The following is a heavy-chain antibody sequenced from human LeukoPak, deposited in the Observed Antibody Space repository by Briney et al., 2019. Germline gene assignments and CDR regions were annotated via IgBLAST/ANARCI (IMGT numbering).Heavy chain of an antibody. CDR2: INPNSGGT. D-gene: IGHD6-13*01. Sequence: ASVKVSCKASGYTFTGYYMHWVRQAPGQGLEWMGWINPNSGGTNYAQKFQGRVTMTRDTSISTGYMELSSLTSDDTAVYYCARDHRAAAAPDYWGQGTLVTVSS. V-gene: IGHV1-2*02. CDR1: GYTFTGYY. J-gene: IGHJ4*02. CDR3: ARDHRAAAAPDY.